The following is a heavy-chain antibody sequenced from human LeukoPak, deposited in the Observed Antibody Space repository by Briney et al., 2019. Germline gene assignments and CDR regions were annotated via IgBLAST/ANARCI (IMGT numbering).Heavy chain of an antibody. CDR1: GGSITSHY. V-gene: IGHV4-59*08. J-gene: IGHJ4*02. D-gene: IGHD6-13*01. CDR3: ARTGSTWPKTFDY. CDR2: IYYSGIT. Sequence: SETLSLTCTVSGGSITSHYWSWTRQPPGKELEWIGYIYYSGITDYNPSLRSRVTISVDTSKNQFSLKLNSVTAADTAVYYCARTGSTWPKTFDYWGQGTLVSVSS.